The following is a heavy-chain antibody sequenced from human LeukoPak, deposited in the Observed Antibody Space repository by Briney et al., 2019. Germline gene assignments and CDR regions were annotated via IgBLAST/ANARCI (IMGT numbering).Heavy chain of an antibody. CDR3: AKDGDCSGGSCYSSYFQH. V-gene: IGHV3-30*18. D-gene: IGHD2-15*01. J-gene: IGHJ1*01. Sequence: GGSLRLSCAASGFTFSSYGMHWVRQAPAKGLEWVAVISYDGSNKYYADSVKGRFTISRDNSKNTLYLQMNSLRAEDTAVYYCAKDGDCSGGSCYSSYFQHWGQGTLVTVSS. CDR1: GFTFSSYG. CDR2: ISYDGSNK.